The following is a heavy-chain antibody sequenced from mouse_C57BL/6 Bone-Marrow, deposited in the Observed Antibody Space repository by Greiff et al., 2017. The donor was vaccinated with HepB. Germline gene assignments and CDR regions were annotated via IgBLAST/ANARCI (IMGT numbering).Heavy chain of an antibody. D-gene: IGHD1-1*01. CDR3: ARRSAYGSSYEFAY. Sequence: VQLQESGAELVKPGASVKMSCKASGYTFTTYPIEWMKQTHGKSLEWIGNFHPYNDDTKYNEKFKGKATLTVEKSSSTVYLELSRLTSDDSAVYYCARRSAYGSSYEFAYWGQGTLVTVSA. V-gene: IGHV1-47*01. CDR2: FHPYNDDT. CDR1: GYTFTTYP. J-gene: IGHJ3*01.